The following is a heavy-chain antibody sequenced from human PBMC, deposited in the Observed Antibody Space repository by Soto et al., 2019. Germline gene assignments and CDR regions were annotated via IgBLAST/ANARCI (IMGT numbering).Heavy chain of an antibody. Sequence: GGSLRLSCAASGFTVSSNYMSWVRQAPGKGLEWVSVIYSGGSTYYADSVKGRFTISRDNSKNTLYLQMNSLRAEDTAVYYCARFEYSSSSGYYFDYWGQGTLVTVSS. D-gene: IGHD6-6*01. CDR1: GFTVSSNY. CDR2: IYSGGST. CDR3: ARFEYSSSSGYYFDY. J-gene: IGHJ4*02. V-gene: IGHV3-53*01.